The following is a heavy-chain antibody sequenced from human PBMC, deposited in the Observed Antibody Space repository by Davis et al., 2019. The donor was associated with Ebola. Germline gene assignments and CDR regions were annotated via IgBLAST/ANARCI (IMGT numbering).Heavy chain of an antibody. V-gene: IGHV3-30-3*01. J-gene: IGHJ6*02. D-gene: IGHD6-13*01. CDR2: ISYDGSNK. CDR1: GFTFSSYA. Sequence: GESLKISCAASGFTFSSYAMHWVRQAPGKGLEWVAVISYDGSNKYYADSVKGRFTISRDNSKNTLYLQMNSLRAEDTAVYYCARDQAAADWNYYYYGMDVWGQGTTVTVSS. CDR3: ARDQAAADWNYYYYGMDV.